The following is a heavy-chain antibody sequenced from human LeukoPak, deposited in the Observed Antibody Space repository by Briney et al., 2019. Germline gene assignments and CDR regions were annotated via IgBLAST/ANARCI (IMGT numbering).Heavy chain of an antibody. CDR3: ARVMVRGVIDY. CDR1: GGSISTYY. V-gene: IGHV4-59*01. Sequence: PSEILSLTCTVSGGSISTYYWSWIRQPPGKGLEWIGYIYYSGSTNYNPSLKSRVTISVDTSKNQFSLKLSSVTAADTAVYYCARVMVRGVIDYWGQGTLVTVSS. D-gene: IGHD3-10*01. J-gene: IGHJ4*02. CDR2: IYYSGST.